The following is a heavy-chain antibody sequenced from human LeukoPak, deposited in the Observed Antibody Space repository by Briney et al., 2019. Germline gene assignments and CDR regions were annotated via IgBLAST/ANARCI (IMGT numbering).Heavy chain of an antibody. CDR1: AGSLGTYY. D-gene: IGHD5-12*01. CDR2: IDYSGTT. CDR3: VRGRRSSGRHDASDI. V-gene: IGHV4-59*01. Sequence: SETLSLTCTVYAGSLGTYYWTWIRQPPGKGLEWIGYIDYSGTTNYNPSLKSRVTILLDTSKIQFSLKVSSVTAADTAIYYCVRGRRSSGRHDASDIWGQGTMVTVSS. J-gene: IGHJ3*02.